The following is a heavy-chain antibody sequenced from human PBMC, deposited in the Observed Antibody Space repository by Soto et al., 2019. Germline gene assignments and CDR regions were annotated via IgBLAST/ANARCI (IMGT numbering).Heavy chain of an antibody. CDR2: ISGSGGST. D-gene: IGHD3-3*01. Sequence: GGSLRLSCAASGLTFSSYAMSWVRQAPGKGLEWVSAISGSGGSTYYADSVKGRFTISRDNSKNTLYLQMNSLRAEDTTVYNCAKSGEAKIFFGVVIIDPSYYYNGMAVGGQGTTVPVS. CDR3: AKSGEAKIFFGVVIIDPSYYYNGMAV. CDR1: GLTFSSYA. J-gene: IGHJ6*02. V-gene: IGHV3-23*01.